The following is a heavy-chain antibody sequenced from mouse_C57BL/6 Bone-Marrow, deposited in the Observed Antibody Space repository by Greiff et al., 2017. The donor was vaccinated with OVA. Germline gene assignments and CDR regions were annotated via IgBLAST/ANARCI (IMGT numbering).Heavy chain of an antibody. Sequence: VQRVESGAELVRPGASVTLSCKASGYTFTDYEMHWVKQTPVHGLEWIGAIDPETGGTAYNQKFKGKAILTADKSSSTAYMELRSLTSEDSAVYYCTGYLTSFDYWGQGTTLTVSS. V-gene: IGHV1-15*01. CDR2: IDPETGGT. D-gene: IGHD2-2*01. CDR3: TGYLTSFDY. CDR1: GYTFTDYE. J-gene: IGHJ2*01.